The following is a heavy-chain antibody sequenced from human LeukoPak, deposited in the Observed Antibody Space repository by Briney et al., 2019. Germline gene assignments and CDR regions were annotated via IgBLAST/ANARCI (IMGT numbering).Heavy chain of an antibody. J-gene: IGHJ4*02. V-gene: IGHV3-23*01. CDR1: GFIFYSYA. Sequence: GGSLRLSCAASGFIFYSYAMNWVRQAPGKGLEWVSSISGSGGSAYFADSVKGRFTISRDNSNNTLYLQMNNLRVEDTAVYYCARRPDYWGQGTLVTVSS. CDR3: ARRPDY. CDR2: ISGSGGSA. D-gene: IGHD6-6*01.